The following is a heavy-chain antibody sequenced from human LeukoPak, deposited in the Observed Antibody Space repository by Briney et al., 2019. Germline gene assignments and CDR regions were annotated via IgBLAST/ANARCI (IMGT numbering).Heavy chain of an antibody. CDR1: GYTFSSYW. CDR2: IYPGGSDT. J-gene: IGHJ4*01. D-gene: IGHD5-18*01. Sequence: GESLKISCKGSGYTFSSYWIAWVRQMPGRGLEWMGIIYPGGSDTRYSASFQGQVTMSADKSISTVYLQWSSLKASDTAMYYCARPQRTALVLAYCSQATLLTVYS. CDR3: ARPQRTALVLAY. V-gene: IGHV5-51*01.